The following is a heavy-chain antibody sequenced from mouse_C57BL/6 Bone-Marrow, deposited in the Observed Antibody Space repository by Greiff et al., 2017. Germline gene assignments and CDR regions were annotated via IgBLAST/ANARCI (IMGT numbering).Heavy chain of an antibody. CDR2: ISSGSSTI. CDR3: ARPLYYGNYWFAY. J-gene: IGHJ3*01. CDR1: GFTFSDYG. D-gene: IGHD2-1*01. V-gene: IGHV5-17*01. Sequence: DVKLVESGGGLVKPGGSLKLSCAASGFTFSDYGMHWVRQAPEKGLEWVAYISSGSSTIYYADTVKGRFTISRDNAKNTLFLQMTSLRSEDTAMYYCARPLYYGNYWFAYWGQGTLVTVSA.